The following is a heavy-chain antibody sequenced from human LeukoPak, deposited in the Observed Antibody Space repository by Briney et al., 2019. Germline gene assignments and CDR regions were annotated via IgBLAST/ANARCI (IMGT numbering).Heavy chain of an antibody. J-gene: IGHJ4*02. CDR1: GFTSGIYA. CDR3: GKEVERHFDLKY. Sequence: GGSLRLSCAASGFTSGIYAVSWVRQAPGKGLEWGSAFSGGGDSYYADSVKGRFTISRDNSKKILYLQMNSPRAEDTAVYYCGKEVERHFDLKYWGQGTLVTVSS. V-gene: IGHV3-23*01. CDR2: FSGGGDS.